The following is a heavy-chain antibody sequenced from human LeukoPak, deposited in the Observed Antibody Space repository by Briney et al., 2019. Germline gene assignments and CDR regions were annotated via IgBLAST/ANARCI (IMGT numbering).Heavy chain of an antibody. V-gene: IGHV4-39*01. CDR2: VYYSGST. D-gene: IGHD3-22*01. Sequence: SETLSLTCIVSGGSISSNNYYWGWIRQPPGKGLEWIGSVYYSGSTHYNPSLKSRVTISVDTSKNQFSLKLSSVTAADTAVYYCVRHGSYYDSSGYFPFEDWGQGTLVTVSP. CDR3: VRHGSYYDSSGYFPFED. CDR1: GGSISSNNYY. J-gene: IGHJ4*02.